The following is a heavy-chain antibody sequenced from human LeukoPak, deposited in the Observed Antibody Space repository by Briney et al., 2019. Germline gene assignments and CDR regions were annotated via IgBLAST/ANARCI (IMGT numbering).Heavy chain of an antibody. J-gene: IGHJ4*02. D-gene: IGHD3-10*01. V-gene: IGHV4-61*02. CDR3: ARLSCGSGSSFDY. CDR1: GGSISSGSYY. Sequence: SSQTLSLTCTVSGGSISSGSYYWSWIRQPAGKGLEWIGRIYTSGSTNYNPSLKSRVTISVDTSKNQFSLKLSSVTAADTAVYYCARLSCGSGSSFDYWGQGTLVTVSS. CDR2: IYTSGST.